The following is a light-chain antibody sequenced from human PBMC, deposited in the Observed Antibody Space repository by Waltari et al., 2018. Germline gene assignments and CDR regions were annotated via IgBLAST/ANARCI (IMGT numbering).Light chain of an antibody. V-gene: IGKV3-20*01. Sequence: EIVLTQSPGTLSVSPGERVTLSCRASQSVRRTLAWYQRKPGQAPRLLIYDASTRATGIPDRFSGSGSGTDFCLTISRLEPEDFAVYYCQKYGTLPATFGQGTKVEIK. CDR3: QKYGTLPAT. CDR2: DAS. J-gene: IGKJ1*01. CDR1: QSVRRT.